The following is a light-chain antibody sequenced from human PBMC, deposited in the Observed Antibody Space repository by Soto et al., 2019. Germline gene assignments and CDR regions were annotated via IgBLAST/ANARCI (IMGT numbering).Light chain of an antibody. CDR1: SSDVGGYQY. Sequence: QSALTQPASVSGSPGQSITISCTGTSSDVGGYQYVSWYQQHPGKAPKLMIYDVTWRPSGVSNRFSGSKSGNTASLTISGLQSEDEADYYCSSYTSSAPVLFGGGTKLTVL. V-gene: IGLV2-14*01. CDR2: DVT. J-gene: IGLJ2*01. CDR3: SSYTSSAPVL.